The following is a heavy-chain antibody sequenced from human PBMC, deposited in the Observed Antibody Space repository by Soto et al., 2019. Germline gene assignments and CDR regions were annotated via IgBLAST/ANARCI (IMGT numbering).Heavy chain of an antibody. D-gene: IGHD2-2*01. Sequence: QVQLVQSGAEVKKPGSSVKVSCKASGGTFSSYNIAWVRQAPGQGLEWMGKIIPILNTANYAQKFQGRVPITADKFTNTAYMELSSLRSEDTAVYYCAREIIVVPGDYYYHYGMDVWGQGTTVSVSS. CDR1: GGTFSSYN. CDR2: IIPILNTA. J-gene: IGHJ6*02. CDR3: AREIIVVPGDYYYHYGMDV. V-gene: IGHV1-69*08.